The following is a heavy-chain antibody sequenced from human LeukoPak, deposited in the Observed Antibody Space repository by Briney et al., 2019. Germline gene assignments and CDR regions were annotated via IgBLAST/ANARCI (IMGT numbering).Heavy chain of an antibody. J-gene: IGHJ4*02. CDR2: FDPEDGET. V-gene: IGHV1-24*01. CDR1: GYTLTELS. CDR3: ATEILYDSSGYYRDY. Sequence: ASVNVSCTVSGYTLTELSMHWVRQAPGKGLEWXXXFDPEDGETIYAQKFXGXATMTEDTSTDTAYMELSSLRSEDTAVYYCATEILYDSSGYYRDYWGQGTLVTVSS. D-gene: IGHD3-22*01.